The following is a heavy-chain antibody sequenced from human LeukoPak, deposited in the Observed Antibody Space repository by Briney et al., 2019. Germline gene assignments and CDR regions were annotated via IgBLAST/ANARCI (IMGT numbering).Heavy chain of an antibody. Sequence: GASVKVSCKASGYTFTSYGISWVRQAPGQGLEWMGWINPNSGGTNYAQKFQGRVTMTRDTSISTAYMELSRLRSDDTAVYYCARDRAAAGLGDYWGQGTLVTVSS. V-gene: IGHV1-2*02. CDR2: INPNSGGT. CDR3: ARDRAAAGLGDY. J-gene: IGHJ4*02. CDR1: GYTFTSYG. D-gene: IGHD6-13*01.